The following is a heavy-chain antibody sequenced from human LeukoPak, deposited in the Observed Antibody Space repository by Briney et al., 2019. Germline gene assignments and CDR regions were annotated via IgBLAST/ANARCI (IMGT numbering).Heavy chain of an antibody. CDR3: ARHKYYGSGSYSPNWFDP. CDR1: GYSFTRYW. D-gene: IGHD3-10*01. V-gene: IGHV5-51*01. CDR2: IYPGGSDT. J-gene: IGHJ5*02. Sequence: GESLKISCKGSGYSFTRYWIGWVRQMPGKGLEWMGIIYPGGSDTRYSPSFQGQVTISADKSISTAYLQWSSLKASDTAMYYCARHKYYGSGSYSPNWFDPWGQGTLVTVSS.